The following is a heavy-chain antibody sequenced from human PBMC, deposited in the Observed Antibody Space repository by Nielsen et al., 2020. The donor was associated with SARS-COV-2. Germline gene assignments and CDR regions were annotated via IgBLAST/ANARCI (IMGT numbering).Heavy chain of an antibody. D-gene: IGHD2-15*01. CDR1: GFTFSSYD. CDR2: IGSAGDT. J-gene: IGHJ4*02. CDR3: VRESSTYYIDY. V-gene: IGHV3-13*04. Sequence: GESLKISCVASGFTFSSYDMRWVRQAPGKGLEWVSAIGSAGDTYYPGSVKGRFTISRDNAKSSLYLQMSSLRAEDTGVYYCVRESSTYYIDYWGQGILVTVSS.